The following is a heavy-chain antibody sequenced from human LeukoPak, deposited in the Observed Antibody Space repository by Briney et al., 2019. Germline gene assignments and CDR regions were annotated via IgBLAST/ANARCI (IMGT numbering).Heavy chain of an antibody. CDR1: GYTFTSYY. Sequence: WASVKVSCKASGYTFTSYYMHWVRQAPGQRLEWMGWINAGNGNTKYSQKFQGRVTITRDTSASTAYMELSSLRSEDTAVYYCASVPMYYYDSSGYPWAFDIWGQGTMVTVSS. CDR2: INAGNGNT. V-gene: IGHV1-3*01. CDR3: ASVPMYYYDSSGYPWAFDI. D-gene: IGHD3-22*01. J-gene: IGHJ3*02.